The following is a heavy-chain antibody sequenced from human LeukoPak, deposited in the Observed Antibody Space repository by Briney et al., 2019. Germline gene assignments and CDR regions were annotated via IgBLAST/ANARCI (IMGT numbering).Heavy chain of an antibody. CDR1: GGSTISGGSY. D-gene: IGHD2-15*01. CDR2: VYYSGTS. CDR3: SRRDCSQSNCFYWYFDV. V-gene: IGHV4-39*07. Sequence: PSETLSLTCTVCGGSTISGGSYWGWIRQPPGKGLEWIGSVYYSGTSYYNPSLRSRVSISVDTSKNQFSLRLSALTAADTAVYYCSRRDCSQSNCFYWYFDVWGRGTLLTVSS. J-gene: IGHJ2*01.